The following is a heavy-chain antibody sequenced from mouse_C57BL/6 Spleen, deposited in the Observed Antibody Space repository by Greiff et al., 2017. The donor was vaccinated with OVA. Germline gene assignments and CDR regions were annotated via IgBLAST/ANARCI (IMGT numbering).Heavy chain of an antibody. D-gene: IGHD1-1*01. Sequence: EVKLVESGGGLVKPGGSLKLSCAASGFTFSSYAMSWVRQTPEKRLEWVATISDGGSYTYYPDNVKGRFTISRDNAKNNLYLQMSHLKSEDTAMYYCAREVQFITTVVATQWGQGTLVTVSA. CDR3: AREVQFITTVVATQ. J-gene: IGHJ3*01. CDR2: ISDGGSYT. V-gene: IGHV5-4*01. CDR1: GFTFSSYA.